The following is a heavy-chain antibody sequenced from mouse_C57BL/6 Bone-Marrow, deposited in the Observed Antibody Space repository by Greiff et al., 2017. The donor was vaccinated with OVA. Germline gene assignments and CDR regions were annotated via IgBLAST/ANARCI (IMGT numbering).Heavy chain of an antibody. CDR3: TTSIYCGYDWFAY. CDR2: IDPENGDT. CDR1: GFNIKDDY. D-gene: IGHD2-2*01. V-gene: IGHV14-4*01. Sequence: VQLQQSGAELVRPGASVKLSCTASGFNIKDDYMHWVKQRPEQGLEWIGWIDPENGDTEYASKFQGKATITADTSSNTAYLQLSSLTSEDTAVYYCTTSIYCGYDWFAYWGQGTLVTVSA. J-gene: IGHJ3*01.